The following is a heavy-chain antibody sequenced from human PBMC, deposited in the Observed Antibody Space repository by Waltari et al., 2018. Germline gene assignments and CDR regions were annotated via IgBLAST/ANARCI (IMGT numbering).Heavy chain of an antibody. D-gene: IGHD4-17*01. CDR2: IYTSGST. CDR1: GGSISSYY. J-gene: IGHJ5*02. V-gene: IGHV4-4*09. Sequence: QVQLQESGPGLVKPSETLSLTCTVSGGSISSYYWSWIRQPAGKGLEWIGYIYTSGSTNYNPSLTSRVTISVDTSKNQFSLKLRSEDTAVYYCARDRRSPDDYGDYWFDPWGQGTLVTVSS. CDR3: ARDRRSPDDYGDYWFDP.